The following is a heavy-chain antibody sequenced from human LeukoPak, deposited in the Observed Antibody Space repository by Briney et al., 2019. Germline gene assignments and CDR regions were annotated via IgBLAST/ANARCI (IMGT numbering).Heavy chain of an antibody. J-gene: IGHJ4*02. D-gene: IGHD6-19*01. CDR3: ARQTVDSSGWYELPDY. CDR2: IYSSGST. V-gene: IGHV4-59*08. Sequence: PSETLSLTCTVSGGSISSYYWSWIRQPPGKGLEWIGYIYSSGSTNYNPSLKSRVTISVDTSKNQFSLKLSSVTAADTAVYYCARQTVDSSGWYELPDYWGQGTLVTVSS. CDR1: GGSISSYY.